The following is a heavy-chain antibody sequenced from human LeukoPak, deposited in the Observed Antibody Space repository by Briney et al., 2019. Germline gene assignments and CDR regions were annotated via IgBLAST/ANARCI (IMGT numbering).Heavy chain of an antibody. J-gene: IGHJ6*03. CDR1: GFTFSNYW. V-gene: IGHV3-48*04. CDR2: ISSSDSTI. CDR3: ARDGGYYYYYYMDV. Sequence: GGSLRLSCAASGFTFSNYWMHWVRQPPGKGLEWVSYISSSDSTIYYADSVKGRFTISRDNAKNSLYLQMNSLRAEDTAVYYCARDGGYYYYYYMDVWGKGTTVTISS. D-gene: IGHD3-16*01.